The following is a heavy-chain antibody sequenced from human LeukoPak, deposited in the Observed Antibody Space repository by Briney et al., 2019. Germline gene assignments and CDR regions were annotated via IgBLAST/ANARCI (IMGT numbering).Heavy chain of an antibody. CDR1: GFIFSDYY. J-gene: IGHJ3*02. CDR2: ISTSVGII. CDR3: ARVGTLPDDALDM. Sequence: GGSLTLSCAASGFIFSDYYMAWIRQAPGKGLECVSYISTSVGIIYYADSVKGRFTISRDNARDPLYLQMNTLRAEDTAVYYCARVGTLPDDALDMWGQGTMVTVSS. D-gene: IGHD1-26*01. V-gene: IGHV3-11*04.